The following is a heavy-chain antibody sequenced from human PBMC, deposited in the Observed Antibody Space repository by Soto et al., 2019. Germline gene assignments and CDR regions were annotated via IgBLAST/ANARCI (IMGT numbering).Heavy chain of an antibody. CDR2: IYYSGST. V-gene: IGHV4-39*01. CDR1: GGSINNYY. CDR3: ASSIFWSGYYTGWFDP. D-gene: IGHD3-3*01. J-gene: IGHJ5*02. Sequence: PSETLSLTCTVSGGSINNYYWGWIRQPPGKGLEWIGSIYYSGSTYYNPSLKSRVTISVDTSKNQFSLKLSSVTAADTAVYYCASSIFWSGYYTGWFDPWGQGTLVTVSS.